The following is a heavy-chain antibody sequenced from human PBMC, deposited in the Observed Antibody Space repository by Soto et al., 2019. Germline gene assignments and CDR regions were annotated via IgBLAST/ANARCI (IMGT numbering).Heavy chain of an antibody. Sequence: QVQLQESGPGLVKPSQTLSLTCTVSGGSISSRGFDWTWIRQHPEKGLEWIGHISYSGSTYYSPALNTRLTISVDTSKNQLSRKLTSMTAADTAVYYCARAHNFDRCGWPDGFDVWGQGTMVTVSS. V-gene: IGHV4-31*03. J-gene: IGHJ3*01. D-gene: IGHD3-22*01. CDR3: ARAHNFDRCGWPDGFDV. CDR2: ISYSGST. CDR1: GGSISSRGFD.